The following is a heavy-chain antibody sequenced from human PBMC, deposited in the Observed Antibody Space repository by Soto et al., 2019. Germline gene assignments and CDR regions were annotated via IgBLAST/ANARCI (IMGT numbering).Heavy chain of an antibody. Sequence: QVQLVQSGAEVKKPGASVKVSCKASGYTFTSYDINWVRQATGQGLEWMGWMNPNSGNTGYAQKFQGRVTMTRNTSISTAYMELSSLRSEDTAVYYCARDPTYYDFWSGYYVWFDPWGQGTLVTVSS. D-gene: IGHD3-3*01. CDR1: GYTFTSYD. CDR3: ARDPTYYDFWSGYYVWFDP. J-gene: IGHJ5*02. V-gene: IGHV1-8*01. CDR2: MNPNSGNT.